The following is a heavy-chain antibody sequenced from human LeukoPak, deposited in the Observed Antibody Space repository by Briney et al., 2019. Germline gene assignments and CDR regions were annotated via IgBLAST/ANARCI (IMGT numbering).Heavy chain of an antibody. D-gene: IGHD3-22*01. CDR1: GGSFSGYY. CDR2: INHSGST. V-gene: IGHV4-34*01. Sequence: SETLSLTCAVYGGSFSGYYWSWIRQPPGKGLEWIGEINHSGSTNYDPSLKSRVTISVDTSKNQFSLKLSSVTAADTAVYYCARWGFYYDSSGYKTYYFDYWGQGTLDTVSS. J-gene: IGHJ4*02. CDR3: ARWGFYYDSSGYKTYYFDY.